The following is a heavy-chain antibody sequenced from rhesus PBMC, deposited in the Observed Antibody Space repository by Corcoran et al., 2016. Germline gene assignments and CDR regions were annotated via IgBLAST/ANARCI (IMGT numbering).Heavy chain of an antibody. Sequence: QLQLQESGPGLVKPSETLSLTCAVSGYSISSGYGWSWIRQPPGKGLEWIGYISYSGSTSYSPSLKCRVTISRDTSKNQFSLKLSSVTAADTGVYYCAREGSYPDYWGQGVLVTVSS. V-gene: IGHV4-122*02. CDR2: ISYSGST. J-gene: IGHJ4*01. CDR3: AREGSYPDY. D-gene: IGHD1-44*02. CDR1: GYSISSGYG.